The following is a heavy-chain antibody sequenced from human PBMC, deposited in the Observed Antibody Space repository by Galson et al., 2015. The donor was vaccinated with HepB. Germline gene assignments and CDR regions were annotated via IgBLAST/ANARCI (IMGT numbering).Heavy chain of an antibody. CDR1: GDSVSSNNAA. D-gene: IGHD3-22*01. J-gene: IGHJ4*02. Sequence: CAISGDSVSSNNAAWDWIRQSPARGLEWLGRTYHRSKWYHDYALSVESRITINPDTSKNRFSLHLNSVTPDDTAVYYCAREYDSSGYSYYFDSWGQGTLVTVSS. V-gene: IGHV6-1*01. CDR2: TYHRSKWYH. CDR3: AREYDSSGYSYYFDS.